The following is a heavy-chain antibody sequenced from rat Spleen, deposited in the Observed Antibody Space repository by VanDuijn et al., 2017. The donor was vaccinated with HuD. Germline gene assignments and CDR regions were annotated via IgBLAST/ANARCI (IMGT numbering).Heavy chain of an antibody. V-gene: IGHV5-29*01. CDR2: ISYGDRSGHSST. CDR1: GFTFSDYG. CDR3: TRGYVMDA. J-gene: IGHJ4*01. Sequence: EVQLVESGGGLVQPGRSLKLSCAASGFTFSDYGMAWVRQGPTKGLEWVATISYGDRSGHSSTYYRDSVKGRFTISRDNAKSTLYLQMNSLRSEDTATYYCTRGYVMDAWGQGASVTVSS.